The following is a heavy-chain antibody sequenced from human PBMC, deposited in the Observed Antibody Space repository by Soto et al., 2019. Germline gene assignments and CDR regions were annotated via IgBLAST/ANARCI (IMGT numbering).Heavy chain of an antibody. D-gene: IGHD3-22*01. V-gene: IGHV1-69*01. CDR1: GGTFSSYA. J-gene: IGHJ4*02. CDR3: ARGGSYYYESSGSLPPFDY. Sequence: QVQLVQSGAEVKKPGSSVKVSCKASGGTFSSYAISWVRQAPGQGLEWMGGIIPIFGTANYAQNFQGRVTITADESTSTAYMELSSLRSDDTAVCYCARGGSYYYESSGSLPPFDYWGQGTLVTVSS. CDR2: IIPIFGTA.